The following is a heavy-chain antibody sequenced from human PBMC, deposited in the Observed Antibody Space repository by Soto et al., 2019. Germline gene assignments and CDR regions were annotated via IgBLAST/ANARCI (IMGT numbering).Heavy chain of an antibody. V-gene: IGHV3-48*01. CDR1: GFTFSSYS. CDR3: ARYKALSSSSWYNY. D-gene: IGHD6-13*01. Sequence: EVQLVESGGGLVQPGGSLRLSCAASGFTFSSYSMNWVRLAPGQGLAWVSYISSISSTIYYADSVTGRFTISRDNANISLYRKMNSLRAEDTAVYYCARYKALSSSSWYNYWCQGTMVTVSS. J-gene: IGHJ4*02. CDR2: ISSISSTI.